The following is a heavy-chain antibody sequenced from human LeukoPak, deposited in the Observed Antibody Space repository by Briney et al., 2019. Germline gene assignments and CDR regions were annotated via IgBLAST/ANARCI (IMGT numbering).Heavy chain of an antibody. D-gene: IGHD3-10*01. V-gene: IGHV4-34*01. CDR2: INHSGST. CDR1: GGSFSGYY. CDR3: ARKDPPRLFRGVIITPPLMVDY. J-gene: IGHJ4*02. Sequence: SETLSLTCAVYGGSFSGYYWSWIRQPPGKGLEWIGEINHSGSTNYNPSLKSRVTISVDTSKNQFSLKLSSVTAADTAVYYCARKDPPRLFRGVIITPPLMVDYWGQGTLVTVSS.